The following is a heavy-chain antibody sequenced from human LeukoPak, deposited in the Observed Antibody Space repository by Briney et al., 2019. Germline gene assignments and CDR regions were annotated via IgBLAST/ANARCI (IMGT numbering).Heavy chain of an antibody. J-gene: IGHJ5*02. Sequence: SETLSLSCTVSGGSISSGDYYWSWIRQPPGKGLEWIAYMYYSGSTYYNPSLKSRVTMSADTSKNQLSLKLSSVTAADTAVYYCARPYYYDSRIDPWGQGTLVTVSS. V-gene: IGHV4-30-4*01. CDR2: MYYSGST. CDR3: ARPYYYDSRIDP. D-gene: IGHD3-22*01. CDR1: GGSISSGDYY.